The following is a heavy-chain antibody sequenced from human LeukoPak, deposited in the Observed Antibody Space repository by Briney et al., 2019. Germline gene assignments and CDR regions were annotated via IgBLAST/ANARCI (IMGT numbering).Heavy chain of an antibody. CDR1: GYTLTELS. J-gene: IGHJ5*02. CDR2: FDPEDGET. V-gene: IGHV1-24*01. CDR3: ATGKWFGELFNWFDP. D-gene: IGHD3-10*01. Sequence: ASVKVSCKVSGYTLTELSMHWVRQAPGKGLEWMGGFDPEDGETIYAQKFQGRVTMTEDTSTDTAYMELSSLRSEDTAVYYCATGKWFGELFNWFDPWGQGTLVTVSS.